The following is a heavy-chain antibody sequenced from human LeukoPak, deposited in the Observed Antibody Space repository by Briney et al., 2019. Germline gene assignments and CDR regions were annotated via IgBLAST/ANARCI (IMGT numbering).Heavy chain of an antibody. CDR1: GGSISSSRYY. CDR2: IYYSGST. CDR3: ARRLLAYCGGDCYSAGFDP. V-gene: IGHV4-39*07. D-gene: IGHD2-21*02. J-gene: IGHJ5*02. Sequence: SETLSLTCTVSGGSISSSRYYWGWIRQPPGKGLEWIGSIYYSGSTNYNPSLKSRVTISVDTSKNQFSLKLSSVTAADTAVYYCARRLLAYCGGDCYSAGFDPWGQGTLVTVSS.